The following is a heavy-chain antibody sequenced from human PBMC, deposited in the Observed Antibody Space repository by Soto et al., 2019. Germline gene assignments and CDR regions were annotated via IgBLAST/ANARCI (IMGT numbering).Heavy chain of an antibody. J-gene: IGHJ4*02. CDR3: AKSKRVDY. D-gene: IGHD6-25*01. V-gene: IGHV3-53*01. CDR1: GFTVSNTY. CDR2: IYSDGRT. Sequence: EVQLVESGGDLIQPGGSLRLSCAASGFTVSNTYMSWVRQAPGKGLECVSIIYSDGRTFYADSVKGRFTISRDNSKNTLFLQMNSLREEDTAVYYFAKSKRVDYWGQGTLVTVSS.